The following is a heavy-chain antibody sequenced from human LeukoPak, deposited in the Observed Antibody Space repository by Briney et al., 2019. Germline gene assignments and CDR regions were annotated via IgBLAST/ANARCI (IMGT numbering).Heavy chain of an antibody. CDR2: IYYSGST. CDR3: ARVRYYDSSGYYYGYYYYGMDV. J-gene: IGHJ6*02. D-gene: IGHD3-22*01. Sequence: SETLSLTCTVSGGSISSYYWSWIRQRPGKGLEWIGYIYYSGSTNYNPSLKSRVTISVDTSKNQFSLKLSSVTAADTAVYYCARVRYYDSSGYYYGYYYYGMDVWGQGTTVTVSS. CDR1: GGSISSYY. V-gene: IGHV4-59*01.